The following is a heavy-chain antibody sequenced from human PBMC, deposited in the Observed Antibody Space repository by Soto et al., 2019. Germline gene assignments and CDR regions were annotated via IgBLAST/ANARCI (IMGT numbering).Heavy chain of an antibody. D-gene: IGHD3-3*01. V-gene: IGHV4-34*01. CDR3: ARNTYDFWSGYQTYNWFDT. J-gene: IGHJ5*02. Sequence: SETLSLTCAVYGGSFSGYYWSWIRQPPGKGLEWIGEINHSGSTNYNPSLKSRVTISVDTSKNQFSLKLSSVTAADTAVYYCARNTYDFWSGYQTYNWFDTWGQGTPVPVSS. CDR1: GGSFSGYY. CDR2: INHSGST.